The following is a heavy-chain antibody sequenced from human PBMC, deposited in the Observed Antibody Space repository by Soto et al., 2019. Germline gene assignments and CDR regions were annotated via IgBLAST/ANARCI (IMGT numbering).Heavy chain of an antibody. CDR3: ATDVSRSRYDFWSGYIV. D-gene: IGHD3-3*01. Sequence: PSETLSLTCTVSGGSISSYYWSWIRQPPGKGLEWIGYIYYSGSTNYNPSLKSRVTISVDTSKNQFSLKLSSVTAADTAVYYCATDVSRSRYDFWSGYIVWGIGTTVTVSS. CDR2: IYYSGST. J-gene: IGHJ6*04. V-gene: IGHV4-59*08. CDR1: GGSISSYY.